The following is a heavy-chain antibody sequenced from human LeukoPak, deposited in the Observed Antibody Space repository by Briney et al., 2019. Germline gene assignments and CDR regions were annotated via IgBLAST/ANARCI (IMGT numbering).Heavy chain of an antibody. J-gene: IGHJ4*02. CDR1: GFTFSTSG. D-gene: IGHD3-16*01. CDR2: ISYGGKKT. CDR3: AKDFGGGYVPYFFEN. Sequence: GGSLRLSCAASGFTFSTSGMHWVRQAPGKGLEWVALISYGGKKTFYPDSVKGRFSISRDNSNSTLYLQMKSLRPEDTAVYYCAKDFGGGYVPYFFENWGQGTLITVSS. V-gene: IGHV3-30*18.